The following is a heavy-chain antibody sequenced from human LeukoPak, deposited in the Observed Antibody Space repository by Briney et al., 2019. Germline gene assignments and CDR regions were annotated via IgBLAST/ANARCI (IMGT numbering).Heavy chain of an antibody. D-gene: IGHD2-2*01. CDR2: IYYSGST. Sequence: SETLSLTCTVSGVAISSYYWSWIRQPPGKGLEWIGHIYYSGSTSYKSSLKSRLTISVDTSKNQFSLKLSSVTAADTAVYYCAREAGYQLLLGGFYYMDVWGKGTTVTVSS. CDR1: GVAISSYY. J-gene: IGHJ6*03. CDR3: AREAGYQLLLGGFYYMDV. V-gene: IGHV4-59*01.